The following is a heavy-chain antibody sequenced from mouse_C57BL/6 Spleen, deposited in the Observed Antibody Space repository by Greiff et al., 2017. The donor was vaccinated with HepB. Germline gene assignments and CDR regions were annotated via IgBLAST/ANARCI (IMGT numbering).Heavy chain of an antibody. CDR3: ASDYDGGAWFAY. D-gene: IGHD2-12*01. Sequence: EVQLVESGGGLVKPGGSLKLSCAASGFTFSSYAMSWVRQTPEERLEWIATISDGGSYTYYPDNVKGRFTISRDNAKNNLYLQMSHLKSEDTAMYYCASDYDGGAWFAYWGQGTLVTVSA. V-gene: IGHV5-4*01. J-gene: IGHJ3*01. CDR1: GFTFSSYA. CDR2: ISDGGSYT.